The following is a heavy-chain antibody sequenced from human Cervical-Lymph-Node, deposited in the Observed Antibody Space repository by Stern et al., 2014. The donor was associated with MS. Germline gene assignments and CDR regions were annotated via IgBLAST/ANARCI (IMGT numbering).Heavy chain of an antibody. J-gene: IGHJ4*02. V-gene: IGHV3-30*01. CDR3: ARDSASMVRGVIPQFDY. Sequence: QMQLVQSGGGVVQPGRSLRLSCAASGFTFSSYAMHWVRQAPGKGLEWVAVISYDGSNKYYADSVKGRFTISRDNSKNTLYLQMNSLRAEDTAVYYCARDSASMVRGVIPQFDYWGQGTLVTVSS. CDR1: GFTFSSYA. CDR2: ISYDGSNK. D-gene: IGHD3-10*01.